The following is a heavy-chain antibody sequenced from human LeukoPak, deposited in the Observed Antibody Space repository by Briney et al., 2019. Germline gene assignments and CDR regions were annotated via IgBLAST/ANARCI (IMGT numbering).Heavy chain of an antibody. V-gene: IGHV4-59*08. D-gene: IGHD3-10*01. CDR1: GGSISNYY. CDR2: IYYSGNT. J-gene: IGHJ5*02. Sequence: PSETLSLTCTVSGGSISNYYWSWIRQPPGKGLEYIGYIYYSGNTNYNPSLKSRVTTSVDTSKNQFSLKLTSVTAADTAVYYCARRSITMVRGVIQHDNWFDPWGQGTLVTVSS. CDR3: ARRSITMVRGVIQHDNWFDP.